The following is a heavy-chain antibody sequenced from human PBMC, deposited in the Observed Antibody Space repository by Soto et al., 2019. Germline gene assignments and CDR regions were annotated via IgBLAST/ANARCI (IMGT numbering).Heavy chain of an antibody. Sequence: QVQLVESGGGVVQPGRSLRLSCGASGFIFSNFGMHWVRQAPGKGLEWVAVIWYDGSNEYYADSVKGRFTISKDNSKNTPYLQMNSLRAEDTDVYYCARVDIPGIAVATYGMDVWGQGTTVIVSS. CDR2: IWYDGSNE. J-gene: IGHJ6*02. CDR3: ARVDIPGIAVATYGMDV. V-gene: IGHV3-33*01. CDR1: GFIFSNFG. D-gene: IGHD6-19*01.